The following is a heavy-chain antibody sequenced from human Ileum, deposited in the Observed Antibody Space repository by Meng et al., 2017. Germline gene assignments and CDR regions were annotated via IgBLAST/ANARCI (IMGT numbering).Heavy chain of an antibody. Sequence: EPPQQSGPGLVEPSQPLPLTGAVSGGSVSSNIAAWNWIRQSPLRGLEWLGRTYYRSKWYSEYAVSVKSRISITPDTSKNQFSLQMNSVTPEDTAVYYCASGSGSLDYWGPGTLVTVSS. J-gene: IGHJ4*02. CDR1: GGSVSSNIAA. V-gene: IGHV6-1*01. CDR2: TYYRSKWYS. CDR3: ASGSGSLDY. D-gene: IGHD3-3*01.